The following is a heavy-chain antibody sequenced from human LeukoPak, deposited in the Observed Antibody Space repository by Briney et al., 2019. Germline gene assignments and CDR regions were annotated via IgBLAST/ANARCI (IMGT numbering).Heavy chain of an antibody. J-gene: IGHJ6*02. V-gene: IGHV3-64*04. D-gene: IGHD3-22*01. Sequence: GGSLRLSCSASGFTFSSYAMHWVRQAPGKRLEYVSSISSNGGSTYYADSVKGRFTISRDNSKNTLCLQMNSLRAEDTAVYYCAKAVVAASPFRGLDVWGQGTTVTVSS. CDR2: ISSNGGST. CDR3: AKAVVAASPFRGLDV. CDR1: GFTFSSYA.